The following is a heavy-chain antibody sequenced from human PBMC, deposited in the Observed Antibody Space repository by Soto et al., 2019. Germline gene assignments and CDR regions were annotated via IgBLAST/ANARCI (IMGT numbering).Heavy chain of an antibody. D-gene: IGHD6-19*01. V-gene: IGHV1-18*04. J-gene: IGHJ5*02. Sequence: ASVKVSCKASGYTFTSYGISWVRQAPGQGLEWMGWISAYNGNTNYAQKLQGRVTMTTDTSTSTAYMELRSLRSDDTAVYYCARGDSSGWYGENWLDPWGQGTLVTVYS. CDR1: GYTFTSYG. CDR2: ISAYNGNT. CDR3: ARGDSSGWYGENWLDP.